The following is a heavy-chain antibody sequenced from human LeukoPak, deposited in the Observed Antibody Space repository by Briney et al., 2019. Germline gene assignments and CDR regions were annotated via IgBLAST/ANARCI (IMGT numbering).Heavy chain of an antibody. CDR3: ARQKYSSGHDGFDV. V-gene: IGHV5-51*01. CDR2: IYPGDSDT. D-gene: IGHD6-19*01. J-gene: IGHJ3*01. Sequence: GESLKISCKVSGYTFSTYWIGWVRQMPGKGLEWMGIIYPGDSDTRYNPSFQGQVTISADKSINTAYLQWSSLKASATGIYYCARQKYSSGHDGFDVWGRGTMVTVSS. CDR1: GYTFSTYW.